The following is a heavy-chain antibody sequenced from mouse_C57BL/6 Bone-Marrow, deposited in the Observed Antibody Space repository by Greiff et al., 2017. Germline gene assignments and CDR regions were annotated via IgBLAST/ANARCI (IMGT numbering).Heavy chain of an antibody. CDR1: GYTFTSYW. CDR2: IDPSDSYT. V-gene: IGHV1-69*01. Sequence: VQLQQPGAELVMPGASVKLSCKASGYTFTSYWMHWVKQRPGQGLEWIGEIDPSDSYTNYNQKFKGNSTLTVDKSSSTAYMQLSSLTSEDSAVYYCAREGATGTDYWGQGTTLTVSS. D-gene: IGHD4-1*02. CDR3: AREGATGTDY. J-gene: IGHJ2*01.